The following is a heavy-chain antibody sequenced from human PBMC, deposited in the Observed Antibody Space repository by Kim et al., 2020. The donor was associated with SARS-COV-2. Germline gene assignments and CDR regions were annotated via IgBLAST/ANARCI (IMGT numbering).Heavy chain of an antibody. J-gene: IGHJ6*03. D-gene: IGHD3-16*01. V-gene: IGHV3-11*01. Sequence: ADSVKGRFTMSRDNAKNSLFLLMNNLRADDTAVYYCARSRGSSYKYYYMDVWGKGTTVTVSS. CDR3: ARSRGSSYKYYYMDV.